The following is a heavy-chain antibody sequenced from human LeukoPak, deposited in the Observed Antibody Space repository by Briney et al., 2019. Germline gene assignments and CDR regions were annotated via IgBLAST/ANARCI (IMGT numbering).Heavy chain of an antibody. CDR3: ARGSSGGRYGMDV. D-gene: IGHD2-15*01. J-gene: IGHJ6*02. CDR2: IIPILGIA. V-gene: IGHV1-69*02. Sequence: ASVKVSCKASGGTFSSYTISWVRQAPGQGLEWMGRIIPILGIANYAQKFQGRVTITADKSTSTAYMELSRLRSEDTAVYYCARGSSGGRYGMDVWGQGTTVTVSS. CDR1: GGTFSSYT.